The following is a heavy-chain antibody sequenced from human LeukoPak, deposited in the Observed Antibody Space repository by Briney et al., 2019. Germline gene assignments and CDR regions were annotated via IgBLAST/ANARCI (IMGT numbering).Heavy chain of an antibody. D-gene: IGHD3-22*01. J-gene: IGHJ5*02. CDR2: IYTSGST. V-gene: IGHV4-4*07. CDR3: ARDGHYYDSSAPTFGNWFDP. CDR1: GGSISSYY. Sequence: PSETLSLTCTVSGGSISSYYWSWIRQPAGKGLEWIGRIYTSGSTNYNPSLKSRVTMSVDTSKNQFSLKLSSVTAADTAIYYCARDGHYYDSSAPTFGNWFDPWGQGTLVTVSS.